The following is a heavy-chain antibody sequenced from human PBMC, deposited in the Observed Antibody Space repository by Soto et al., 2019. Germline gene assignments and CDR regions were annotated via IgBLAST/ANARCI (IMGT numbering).Heavy chain of an antibody. D-gene: IGHD3-22*01. CDR3: ARVSDYYDSSGYYYAEYFQH. Sequence: GGSLRLSCAASGFTFSSYSMNWVRQAPGKGLEWVSSISSSSSYIYYADSVKGRFTISRDNAKNSLYLQMNSLRAEDTAVYYCARVSDYYDSSGYYYAEYFQHWGEGTLVTV. J-gene: IGHJ1*01. V-gene: IGHV3-21*01. CDR1: GFTFSSYS. CDR2: ISSSSSYI.